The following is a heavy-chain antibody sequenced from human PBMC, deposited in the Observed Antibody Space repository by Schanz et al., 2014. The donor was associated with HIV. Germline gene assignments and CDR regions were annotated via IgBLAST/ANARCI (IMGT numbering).Heavy chain of an antibody. CDR3: ANSGYCTSGVCYTRGYDTDV. CDR2: IWYDGSNK. V-gene: IGHV3-33*08. CDR1: GFPFNGYY. Sequence: QVQLVESGGALVNPGSSLRLSCAASGFPFNGYYMSWIRQAPGKGLEWVAVIWYDGSNKYYADSVKGRFTISRDNSKSTLYLQMNSLRAEDTAVYYCANSGYCTSGVCYTRGYDTDVWGQGTTVTVSS. D-gene: IGHD2-8*01. J-gene: IGHJ6*02.